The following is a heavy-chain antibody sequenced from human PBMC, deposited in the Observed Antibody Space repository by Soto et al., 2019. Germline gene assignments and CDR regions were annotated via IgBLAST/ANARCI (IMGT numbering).Heavy chain of an antibody. V-gene: IGHV4-38-2*01. J-gene: IGHJ4*02. CDR3: ASNLERLRYLDWDIHSPAYSSSWPPDY. Sequence: SETLSLTYAVSGYTIRSGYYRGWIRQPSGKGFEWVGRIYHSGGTYYNPSLKSRVTISVETSKNQFSLNLSSVTAADTAVYYCASNLERLRYLDWDIHSPAYSSSWPPDYWGQGTLVTVSS. D-gene: IGHD3-9*01. CDR2: IYHSGGT. CDR1: GYTIRSGYY.